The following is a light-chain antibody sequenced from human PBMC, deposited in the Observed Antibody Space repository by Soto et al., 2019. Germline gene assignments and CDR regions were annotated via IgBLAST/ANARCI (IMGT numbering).Light chain of an antibody. J-gene: IGKJ5*01. CDR2: DAY. Sequence: EVVLTQSPVTLSLSPGERATLSCRASQSFRGLLAWYQQKPGQAPRLLIYDAYNRATGIPPRFSGSGSGTDFTLTISRLEPEDFAVYYCQQRSNWRITFGQGTRLEIK. V-gene: IGKV3-11*01. CDR3: QQRSNWRIT. CDR1: QSFRGL.